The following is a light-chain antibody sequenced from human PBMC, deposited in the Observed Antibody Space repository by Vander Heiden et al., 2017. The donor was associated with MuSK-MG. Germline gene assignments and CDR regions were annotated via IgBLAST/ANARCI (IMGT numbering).Light chain of an antibody. CDR3: SSYSSISSRI. V-gene: IGLV2-14*03. Sequence: QSALTQSASVSGSPGPSITISCIGTSSDIGTYNYVSWYQQPPGKAPKLMIYDVANRPSGVSNRFSGSKSGNTASLTISGLQAEDEAYYYCSSYSSISSRIFGGGTKLTVL. J-gene: IGLJ2*01. CDR2: DVA. CDR1: SSDIGTYNY.